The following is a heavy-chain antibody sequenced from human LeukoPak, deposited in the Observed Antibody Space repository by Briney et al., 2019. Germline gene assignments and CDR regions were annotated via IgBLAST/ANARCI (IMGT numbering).Heavy chain of an antibody. V-gene: IGHV4-4*02. J-gene: IGHJ4*02. CDR1: GASISRPYW. CDR2: ISHSANT. CDR3: ARDGTWISRLGY. D-gene: IGHD5-12*01. Sequence: SGTLSLTCAVSGASISRPYWWSWVRQPPGRGLEWIGEISHSANTHYNPSLKSRVTISVDTSKNQFSLKLSSVTAADTAVYYCARDGTWISRLGYWGQGTLVTVSS.